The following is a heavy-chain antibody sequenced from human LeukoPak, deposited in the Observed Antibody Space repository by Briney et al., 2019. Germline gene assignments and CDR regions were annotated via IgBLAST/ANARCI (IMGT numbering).Heavy chain of an antibody. CDR3: ARVSCSSTSCALPYY. CDR2: IWYDGSNT. J-gene: IGHJ4*02. D-gene: IGHD2-2*01. Sequence: QPGGSLRLSCAASVFTFGSYGMHWVRQAPGKGLEWVAMIWYDGSNTYYADSVKGRFTISRDNSNNTLYLQMNSLRAEDTAVYYCARVSCSSTSCALPYYWGQGTLVTVSS. V-gene: IGHV3-33*01. CDR1: VFTFGSYG.